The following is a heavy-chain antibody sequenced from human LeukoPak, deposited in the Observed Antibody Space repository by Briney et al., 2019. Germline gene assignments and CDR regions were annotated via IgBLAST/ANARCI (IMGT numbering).Heavy chain of an antibody. CDR1: GGSISSYY. D-gene: IGHD3-9*01. CDR2: IYYSGST. CDR3: ARWNILTGYSLDY. V-gene: IGHV4-59*01. J-gene: IGHJ4*02. Sequence: PSETLSLTCTVSGGSISSYYWSWIRQPPAKGLEWIGYIYYSGSTNYNPSLKSRVTISVDTSKNQFSLKLSSVTAADTAVYYCARWNILTGYSLDYWGQGTLVTVSS.